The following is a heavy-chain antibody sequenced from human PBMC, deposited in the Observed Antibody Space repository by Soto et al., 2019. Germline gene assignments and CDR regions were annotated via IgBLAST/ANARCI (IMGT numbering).Heavy chain of an antibody. CDR2: IIPLFGTA. D-gene: IGHD2-15*01. CDR1: GVTCSSET. V-gene: IGHV1-69*01. CDR3: ATELEDNASSPFAP. Sequence: QVQLVQSGAEVKKPGSSVKVSCKASGVTCSSETISWVRQAPGQWLEWVGGIIPLFGTANYAQKFQGRVTITADESTSTLYIELSSRRSEDTAVYYCATELEDNASSPFAPWGHGTMF. J-gene: IGHJ5*02.